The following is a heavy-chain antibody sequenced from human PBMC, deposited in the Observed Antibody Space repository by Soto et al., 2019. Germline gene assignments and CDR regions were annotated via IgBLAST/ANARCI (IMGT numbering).Heavy chain of an antibody. CDR2: ISSSSGTI. J-gene: IGHJ3*02. Sequence: EVQLVESGGGLVQPGGSLRLSYAASGFTFSSYSMNWVRQAPGKGLEWVSYISSSSGTIYYADSVKGRFTISRDNAKNSLYLQMNSLRAEDTAVYYCARYCSGGSCYLFDAFDIWGQGIMVTVSS. CDR1: GFTFSSYS. D-gene: IGHD2-15*01. CDR3: ARYCSGGSCYLFDAFDI. V-gene: IGHV3-48*01.